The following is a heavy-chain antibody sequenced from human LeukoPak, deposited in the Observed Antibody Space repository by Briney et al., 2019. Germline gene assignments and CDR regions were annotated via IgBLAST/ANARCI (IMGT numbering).Heavy chain of an antibody. J-gene: IGHJ6*03. Sequence: SETLSLTCTVSGGSISSYYWSWIRQPPGKGLEWIGYIYTSGSTNYNPSLKSRVTISVDTSKNQFSLKLSSVTAADTSVYYCARAYYDFWSGYYSGHYYYMDVWGKGTTVTVSS. V-gene: IGHV4-4*09. CDR2: IYTSGST. CDR3: ARAYYDFWSGYYSGHYYYMDV. D-gene: IGHD3-3*01. CDR1: GGSISSYY.